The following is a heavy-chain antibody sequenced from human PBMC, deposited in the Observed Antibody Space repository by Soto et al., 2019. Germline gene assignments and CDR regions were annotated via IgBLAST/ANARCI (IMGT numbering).Heavy chain of an antibody. CDR1: GCSISGYY. Sequence: SETLSLACTVSGCSISGYYWSWIRQPPGKGLEWIGYMYNTGSTVYNPSFKSRVTISVDTSKNQFSLKLNSVTAADTAVYYCARDLWGYCGTDCYPLDVWGQGTTVT. CDR2: MYNTGST. CDR3: ARDLWGYCGTDCYPLDV. D-gene: IGHD2-21*02. J-gene: IGHJ6*01. V-gene: IGHV4-59*01.